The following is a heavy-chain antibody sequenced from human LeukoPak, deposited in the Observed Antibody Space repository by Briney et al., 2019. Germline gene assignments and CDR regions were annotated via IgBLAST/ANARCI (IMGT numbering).Heavy chain of an antibody. CDR2: IKHDGSEK. J-gene: IGHJ4*02. D-gene: IGHD3-3*01. V-gene: IGHV3-7*01. Sequence: GGSLRLSCAASGFTFSSYAMSWVRQAPGKGLEWVASIKHDGSEKYYVDSVRGRFTISRDNTMNSLYLQMSSLRAEDTAVYYCATDRGWRTSGYYLYYFEYWGQGTLVTYSS. CDR3: ATDRGWRTSGYYLYYFEY. CDR1: GFTFSSYA.